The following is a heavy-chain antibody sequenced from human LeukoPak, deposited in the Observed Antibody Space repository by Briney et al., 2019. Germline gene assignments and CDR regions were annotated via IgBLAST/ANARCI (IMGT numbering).Heavy chain of an antibody. CDR3: ARTGVKRDCYNSLPDL. D-gene: IGHD5-24*01. V-gene: IGHV3-11*01. CDR2: ISSSGSTI. CDR1: GFTFSDYY. J-gene: IGHJ4*02. Sequence: PGGSLRLSCAASGFTFSDYYMSWLRPAPGKGLEWVSYISSSGSTIYYADSVKGRFTISRDNAKNSLYLQMNNLSTEDTAVYYCARTGVKRDCYNSLPDLWGQGTLVTVSS.